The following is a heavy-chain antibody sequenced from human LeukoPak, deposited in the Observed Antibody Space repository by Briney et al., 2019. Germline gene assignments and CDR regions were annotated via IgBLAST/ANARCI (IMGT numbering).Heavy chain of an antibody. CDR2: ITSGGTTI. Sequence: PGGSLRLSCAASGFTFRTYNMNWVRQAPGKGLEWVSYITSGGTTIYYADSVKGRFTISRDNAKNSLYLQMNSLRAEDTAVYYCARDYFYYDSSGYSDNYFDYWGQGTLVTVSS. CDR1: GFTFRTYN. CDR3: ARDYFYYDSSGYSDNYFDY. D-gene: IGHD3-22*01. J-gene: IGHJ4*02. V-gene: IGHV3-48*01.